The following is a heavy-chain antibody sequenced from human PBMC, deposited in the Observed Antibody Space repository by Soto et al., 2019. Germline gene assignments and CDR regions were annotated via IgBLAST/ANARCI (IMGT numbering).Heavy chain of an antibody. Sequence: QLQLQESGPGLVKPSETLSLTCTVSGGSISSSSYYWGWIRQPPGKGLEWIGCIYYSGSTYYNPSLKSRVTISVDTSNNQFSLKLSSVTAADTAVYYCARRGYCSGGSCLLYFDYWGQGTLVTVSS. V-gene: IGHV4-39*01. CDR2: IYYSGST. J-gene: IGHJ4*02. CDR1: GGSISSSSYY. CDR3: ARRGYCSGGSCLLYFDY. D-gene: IGHD2-15*01.